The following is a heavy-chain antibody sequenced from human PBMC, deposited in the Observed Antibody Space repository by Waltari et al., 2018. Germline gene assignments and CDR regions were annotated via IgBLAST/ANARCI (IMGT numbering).Heavy chain of an antibody. V-gene: IGHV3-9*01. D-gene: IGHD1-26*01. CDR1: GFTFDDYA. J-gene: IGHJ4*02. CDR3: AKASVGATIDY. Sequence: EVQLVESGGGLVQPGRSLRLSCAASGFTFDDYAMHWVRQAPGKGLEWVSGISLNSGSIGYADSVKGRFTISRDNAKNSLYLQMNSLRAEDTALYYCAKASVGATIDYWGQGTLVTVSS. CDR2: ISLNSGSI.